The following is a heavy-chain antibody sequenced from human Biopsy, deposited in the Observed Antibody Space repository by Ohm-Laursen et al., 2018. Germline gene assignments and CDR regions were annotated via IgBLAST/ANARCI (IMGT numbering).Heavy chain of an antibody. CDR3: ARGLSSGWYGYFDV. V-gene: IGHV3-33*04. J-gene: IGHJ2*01. CDR2: IWYDGTNE. D-gene: IGHD6-19*01. CDR1: GFTFGHYA. Sequence: SLRLSCAASGFTFGHYAMHWVRQAPGKGLEWISLIWYDGTNEDYADSVKGRFTVSRGNSKNALYLQINTLTLEDTAFYYCARGLSSGWYGYFDVWGRGTLVTVSS.